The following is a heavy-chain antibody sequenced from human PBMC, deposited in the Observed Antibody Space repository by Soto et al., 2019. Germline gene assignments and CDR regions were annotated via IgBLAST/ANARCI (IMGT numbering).Heavy chain of an antibody. Sequence: EVQLLESGGGLVQPGGSLRLSCSASGFKFSTYAMSWVHQAPGKGLEWVSTIRGSGGGTSYADSVKGRFTISRDNAKNTLWLRMSSLGVEDTALYYCAKDYVVMFGGPIGSWGQGTLVSVSS. CDR3: AKDYVVMFGGPIGS. J-gene: IGHJ5*02. D-gene: IGHD3-16*01. V-gene: IGHV3-23*01. CDR2: IRGSGGGT. CDR1: GFKFSTYA.